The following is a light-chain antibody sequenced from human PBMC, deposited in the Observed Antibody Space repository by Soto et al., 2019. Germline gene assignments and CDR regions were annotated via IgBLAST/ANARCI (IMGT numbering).Light chain of an antibody. CDR2: DDS. Sequence: SYELTQPPSMSVAPGQTARITCGGNNIGSKTVHWYQQKAGQAPVLVVYDDSDRPSGIPERFSGSNSGNTATLTISRVEAGDAADYYCQVWDVSTVNYVFGNGTKVTV. V-gene: IGLV3-21*02. CDR1: NIGSKT. J-gene: IGLJ1*01. CDR3: QVWDVSTVNYV.